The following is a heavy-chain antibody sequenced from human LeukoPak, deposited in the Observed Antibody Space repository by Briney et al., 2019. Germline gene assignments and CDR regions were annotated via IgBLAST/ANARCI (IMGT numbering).Heavy chain of an antibody. V-gene: IGHV4-59*08. CDR1: GGSISNYC. D-gene: IGHD5-12*01. J-gene: IGHJ4*02. CDR3: ARHGSLISGALV. CDR2: IFYSAIA. Sequence: SETLSLTCTVSGGSISNYCWSWIRQTPGKGLEWIGCIFYSAIANYNPSLKSRATISMDTPRNQFSLRLSSVTAADTAVYYCARHGSLISGALVWGQGLLVTVSS.